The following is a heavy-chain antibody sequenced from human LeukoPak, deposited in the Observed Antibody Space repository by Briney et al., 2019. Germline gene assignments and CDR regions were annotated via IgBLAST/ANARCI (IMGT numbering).Heavy chain of an antibody. Sequence: GGSLRLSCAASGFTFSSYTLNWVRQAPGKELEWVSSISSAGGYIYYADSVKGRFTISRDNAKNSLYLQMNSLRAVDTAVYCCAREIVSSNSFDNWGQGTLVTVSS. V-gene: IGHV3-21*01. D-gene: IGHD2-2*01. CDR1: GFTFSSYT. CDR3: AREIVSSNSFDN. CDR2: ISSAGGYI. J-gene: IGHJ4*02.